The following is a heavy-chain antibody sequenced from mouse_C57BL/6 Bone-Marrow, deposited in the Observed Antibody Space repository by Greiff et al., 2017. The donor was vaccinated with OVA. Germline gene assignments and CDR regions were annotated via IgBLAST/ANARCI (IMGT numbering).Heavy chain of an antibody. CDR1: GYTFTSYW. Sequence: QVQLQQPGAELVKPGASVKLSCKASGYTFTSYWMHWVKQRPGQGLEWIGMIHPNSGSTNYNEKFKSKATLTVDKSSSTAYMQLSSLTSDDSAVYYCARYYDGYYFWYFDVWGTGTTVTVSS. D-gene: IGHD2-3*01. CDR3: ARYYDGYYFWYFDV. J-gene: IGHJ1*03. CDR2: IHPNSGST. V-gene: IGHV1-64*01.